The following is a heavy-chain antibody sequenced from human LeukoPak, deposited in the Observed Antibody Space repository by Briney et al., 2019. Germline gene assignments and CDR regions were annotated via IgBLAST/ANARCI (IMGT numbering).Heavy chain of an antibody. CDR2: INPSGGST. CDR1: GYTFINYG. J-gene: IGHJ4*02. V-gene: IGHV1-46*01. D-gene: IGHD3-16*01. CDR3: ARDLGY. Sequence: ASVKVSCKASGYTFINYGINWVRQAPGQGLEWMGIINPSGGSTSYAQKFQGRVTMTRDTSTSTVYMELSSLRSGDTAVYYCARDLGYWGQGTLVTVSS.